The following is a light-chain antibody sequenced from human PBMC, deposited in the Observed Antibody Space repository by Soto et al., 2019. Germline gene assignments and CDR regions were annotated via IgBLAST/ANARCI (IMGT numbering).Light chain of an antibody. CDR2: DAS. Sequence: DIQMTQSPSSLSASVGDRVTITCRASQRISSYLHWYQQKPGKAPKLLIYDASSLQSGVPPRFSGSGSGTDFTLTISSLQPEDFATYYCQQSYSTPLTFGGGTKVEIK. CDR3: QQSYSTPLT. CDR1: QRISSY. J-gene: IGKJ4*01. V-gene: IGKV1-39*01.